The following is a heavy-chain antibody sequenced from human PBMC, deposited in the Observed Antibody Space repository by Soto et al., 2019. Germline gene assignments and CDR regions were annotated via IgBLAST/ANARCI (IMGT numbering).Heavy chain of an antibody. V-gene: IGHV4-4*02. J-gene: IGHJ6*02. CDR2: IYHSGST. Sequence: SETLSLTCAVSGGSISSSNWWSRVRQPPGKGLEWIGEIYHSGSTNYNPSLKSRVTISVDKSKNQFSLKLSSVTAADTAVYYCARDRITMVRGVITGMDVWGQGXTVTVYS. CDR3: ARDRITMVRGVITGMDV. CDR1: GGSISSSNW. D-gene: IGHD3-10*01.